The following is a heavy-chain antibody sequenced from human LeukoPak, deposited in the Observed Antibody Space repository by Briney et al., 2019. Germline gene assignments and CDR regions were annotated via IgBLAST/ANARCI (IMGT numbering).Heavy chain of an antibody. CDR1: DYSISSAYY. CDR3: ARDNYGSGGYYYYYYMDV. Sequence: PSETLSLTCTVSDYSISSAYYWGWIRQPPGKGLEWIGSLYHTGSTYYNPSLKSRVTMSVDTSKNQFSLKLSSVTAADTAVYYCARDNYGSGGYYYYYYMDVWGKGTTVTISS. CDR2: LYHTGST. D-gene: IGHD3-10*01. J-gene: IGHJ6*03. V-gene: IGHV4-38-2*02.